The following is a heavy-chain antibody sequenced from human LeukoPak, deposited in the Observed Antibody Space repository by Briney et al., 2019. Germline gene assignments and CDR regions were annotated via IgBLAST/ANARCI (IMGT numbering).Heavy chain of an antibody. D-gene: IGHD3-3*01. J-gene: IGHJ3*01. CDR3: ARGYDFWSGDYPSG. CDR1: GFTLSSYS. V-gene: IGHV3-21*04. CDR2: ISGNSIYI. Sequence: PGGSLRLACAASGFTLSSYSMNWVRQAPGKGLEWVSSISGNSIYIYYADAVKGRFTISRDNTNNAVYLQMNSLSAEDTGVYFCARGYDFWSGDYPSGWGQGTMVTVSS.